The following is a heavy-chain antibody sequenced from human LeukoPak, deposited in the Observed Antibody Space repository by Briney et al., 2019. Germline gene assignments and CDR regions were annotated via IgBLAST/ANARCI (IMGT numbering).Heavy chain of an antibody. V-gene: IGHV1-8*03. D-gene: IGHD4-17*01. CDR1: GYTFTSYD. CDR3: ARANYGDSGWFDP. Sequence: ASVKVSCMASGYTFTSYDINWVRQATGQGLEWMGWMNPNSGNTGYAQKFQGRVTITRNTSISTAYMELSSLRSEDTAVYYCARANYGDSGWFDPWGQGTLVTVSS. CDR2: MNPNSGNT. J-gene: IGHJ5*02.